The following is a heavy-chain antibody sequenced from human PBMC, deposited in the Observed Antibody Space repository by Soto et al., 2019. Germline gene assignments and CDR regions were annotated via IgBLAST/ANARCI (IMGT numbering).Heavy chain of an antibody. J-gene: IGHJ4*02. CDR1: GGTFSSYA. D-gene: IGHD5-12*01. CDR2: IIPIFGTA. CDR3: ARATRYSGYDWDFDY. V-gene: IGHV1-69*13. Sequence: SVKVSCKASGGTFSSYAISWVRQAPGQGLEWMGGIIPIFGTANYAQKFQGRVTITADESTSTAYMELSSLRSEDTAVYYCARATRYSGYDWDFDYWGQGTLVTVSS.